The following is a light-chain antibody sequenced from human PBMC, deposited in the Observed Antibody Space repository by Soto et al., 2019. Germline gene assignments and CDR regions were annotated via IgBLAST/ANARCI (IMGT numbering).Light chain of an antibody. V-gene: IGKV3-11*01. CDR2: DAS. Sequence: EIVLTQSPATLSLSPGERATLSCRASQSVSTYLAWYQQKPGQAPRLLIYDASNRATGIPPRFTGGGSGTDFTPTISSLEPEEFAVYYCQQRSDWPPWTFGQGTNVEVK. CDR1: QSVSTY. CDR3: QQRSDWPPWT. J-gene: IGKJ1*01.